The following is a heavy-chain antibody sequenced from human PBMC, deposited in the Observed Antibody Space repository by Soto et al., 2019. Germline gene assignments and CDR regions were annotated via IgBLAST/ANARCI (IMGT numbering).Heavy chain of an antibody. D-gene: IGHD3-10*01. CDR3: AREHSYGSGKGGFFDY. Sequence: SVKVSCKASGCTFSSYAISWVRQAPGQGLEWMGGIIPIFGTANYAQKFQGRVTITADESTSTAYMELSSLRSEDTAVYYCAREHSYGSGKGGFFDYWGQGTLVTVSS. CDR1: GCTFSSYA. J-gene: IGHJ4*02. V-gene: IGHV1-69*13. CDR2: IIPIFGTA.